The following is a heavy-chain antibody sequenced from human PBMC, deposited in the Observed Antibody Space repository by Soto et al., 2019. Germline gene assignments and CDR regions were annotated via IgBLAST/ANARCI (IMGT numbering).Heavy chain of an antibody. D-gene: IGHD3-10*02. Sequence: PSATLSLTCTLSGRSISTCQSHRSCIRQPPGKGLEWIGYIYYNGDTYNNPSLESRVTISIDTSKNQFSLRLASVTASDTAVYYCARLMSGAYIDYWGHGTLVTVSS. CDR3: ARLMSGAYIDY. CDR1: GRSISTCQSH. CDR2: IYYNGDT. J-gene: IGHJ4*01. V-gene: IGHV4-30-4*02.